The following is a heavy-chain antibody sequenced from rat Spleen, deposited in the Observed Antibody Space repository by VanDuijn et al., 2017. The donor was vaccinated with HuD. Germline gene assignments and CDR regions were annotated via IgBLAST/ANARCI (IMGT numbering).Heavy chain of an antibody. CDR2: ISFDGSAT. CDR3: IRSSPYFFDY. J-gene: IGHJ2*01. CDR1: GFTFSDHH. Sequence: EVQLVESGGGLVQPGRSLKLSCAASGFTFSDHHMAWVRQAPTKGLEWVATISFDGSATYYRDSVKGRFTISRDNAKSTLYLQVDSLRSEDTATYYCIRSSPYFFDYWGQGVMVTVSS. V-gene: IGHV5-7*01.